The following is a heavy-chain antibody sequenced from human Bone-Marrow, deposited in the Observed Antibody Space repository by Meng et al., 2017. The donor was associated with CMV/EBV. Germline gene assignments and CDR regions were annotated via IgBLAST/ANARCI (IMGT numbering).Heavy chain of an antibody. CDR1: GFTFNSYS. CDR3: ARVLGENYNFWSGYNPADY. Sequence: GESLKISCAASGFTFNSYSMNWVRQAPGKGLEWVSSISTSSSYIYYADSVKGRFTISRDNAKNSLYLQMNSLRAEDTAVYYCARVLGENYNFWSGYNPADYWGQGILVTVSS. D-gene: IGHD3-3*01. CDR2: ISTSSSYI. V-gene: IGHV3-21*01. J-gene: IGHJ4*02.